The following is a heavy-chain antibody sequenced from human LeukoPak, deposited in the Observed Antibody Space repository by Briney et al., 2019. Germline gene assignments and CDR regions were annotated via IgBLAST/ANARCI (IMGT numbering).Heavy chain of an antibody. CDR3: ARKYGMDV. J-gene: IGHJ6*02. CDR2: MNPNSGNT. Sequence: ASVKVSCKTSGYSFTAYYMHWVRQAPGQGLEWMGWMNPNSGNTGYAQKFQGRVTMTRNTSISTAYMELSSLRSEDTAVYYCARKYGMDVWGQGTTVTVSS. V-gene: IGHV1-8*02. CDR1: GYSFTAYY.